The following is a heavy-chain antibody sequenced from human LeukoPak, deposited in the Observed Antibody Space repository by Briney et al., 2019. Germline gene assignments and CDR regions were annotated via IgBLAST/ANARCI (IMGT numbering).Heavy chain of an antibody. CDR1: GFTFSSYG. Sequence: GRSLRLSRAASGFTFSSYGMHWVRQAPGKGLEWVAVISYDGSNKYYADSVKGRFTISRDNSKNTLYLQMNSLRAEDTAVYYCAKDEGAAAGTVYWGQGTLVTVSS. V-gene: IGHV3-30*18. D-gene: IGHD6-13*01. J-gene: IGHJ4*02. CDR3: AKDEGAAAGTVY. CDR2: ISYDGSNK.